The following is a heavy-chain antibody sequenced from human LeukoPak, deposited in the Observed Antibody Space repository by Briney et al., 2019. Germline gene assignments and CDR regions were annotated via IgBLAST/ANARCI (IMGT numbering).Heavy chain of an antibody. Sequence: GGSLRLSCAASGFTFSSYGMHWVRQAPGKGLEWVAVIWYDGSNKYYADSVRGRFTLSRDNSKNTLYLQMNSLRAEDTAVYYCAREGHYFDSWGQGTLVTVSS. CDR3: AREGHYFDS. CDR1: GFTFSSYG. J-gene: IGHJ4*02. CDR2: IWYDGSNK. V-gene: IGHV3-33*01.